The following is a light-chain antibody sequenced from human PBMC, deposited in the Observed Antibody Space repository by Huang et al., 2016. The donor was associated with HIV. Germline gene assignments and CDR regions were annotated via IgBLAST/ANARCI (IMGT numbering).Light chain of an antibody. CDR1: QRVRDK. J-gene: IGKJ4*01. CDR3: QQYESWPPLT. Sequence: EIVMTQSPETLSVSPGERATLSCRASQRVRDKLAWYQQKPGQAPRLLLHATSTSAAGVPARCSGSGSGTEFTLTISSLQSEDWGVYYCQQYESWPPLTFGGGTKVEIK. V-gene: IGKV3-15*01. CDR2: ATS.